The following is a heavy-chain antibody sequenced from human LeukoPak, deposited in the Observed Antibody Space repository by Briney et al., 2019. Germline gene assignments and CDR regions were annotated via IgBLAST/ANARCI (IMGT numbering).Heavy chain of an antibody. CDR2: IYYSGST. J-gene: IGHJ4*02. V-gene: IGHV4-39*07. Sequence: SETLSLTCTVSGGSISSSSYYWGWIRQPPGKGLEWIGSIYYSGSTYYNPSLKSRVTISVDTSKNQFSLKLSSVTAADTAVYYCARGIIVGGQGFDYWGQGTLVTVSS. CDR1: GGSISSSSYY. D-gene: IGHD1-26*01. CDR3: ARGIIVGGQGFDY.